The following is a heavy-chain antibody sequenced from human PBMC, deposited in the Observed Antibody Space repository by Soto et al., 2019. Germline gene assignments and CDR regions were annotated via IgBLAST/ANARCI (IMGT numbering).Heavy chain of an antibody. D-gene: IGHD2-2*01. J-gene: IGHJ4*01. CDR2: MYPGGSDT. V-gene: IGHV5-51*01. CDR1: VYDFNTNG. Sequence: GESVKISCRGAVYDFNTNGFGWVLQLPGKGLEWVGIMYPGGSDTRYNPSLQGHVTLSADVTVSTAFLQWRSLKTSDTGMYFCARLPRDCNKTSCYYADHWGHGTQVTVSS. CDR3: ARLPRDCNKTSCYYADH.